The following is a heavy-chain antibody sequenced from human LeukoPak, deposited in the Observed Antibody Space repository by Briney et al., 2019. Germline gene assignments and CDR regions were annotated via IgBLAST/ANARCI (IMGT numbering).Heavy chain of an antibody. J-gene: IGHJ5*02. CDR2: IYYSGST. D-gene: IGHD3-3*01. V-gene: IGHV4-39*01. CDR1: GGSISSSSYY. Sequence: SETLSLTCTVSGGSISSSSYYWGWIRQPPGKGLEWIGSIYYSGSTYYNPSLKSRVTISVDTSKNQFSLKLNSVTAADTAVYYCARVPYYDFWSGFDPWGQGTLVTVSS. CDR3: ARVPYYDFWSGFDP.